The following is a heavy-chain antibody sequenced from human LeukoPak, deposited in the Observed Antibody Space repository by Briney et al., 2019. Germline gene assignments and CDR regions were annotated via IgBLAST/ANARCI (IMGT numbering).Heavy chain of an antibody. D-gene: IGHD3-16*01. Sequence: ASVKVSCKASGYTFTSYGISWVRQAPGQGLERMGWISAYNGNTNYAQKLQGRVTMTTDTSTSTAYMELRSLRSDDTAVYYCARPSQHVKRQVLRGGEFDYWGQGTLVTVSS. CDR3: ARPSQHVKRQVLRGGEFDY. J-gene: IGHJ4*02. CDR1: GYTFTSYG. V-gene: IGHV1-18*01. CDR2: ISAYNGNT.